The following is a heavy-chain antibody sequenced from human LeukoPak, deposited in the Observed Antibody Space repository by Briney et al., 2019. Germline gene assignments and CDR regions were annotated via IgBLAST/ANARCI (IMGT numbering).Heavy chain of an antibody. CDR2: IGGSGGLIT. CDR1: GFTFSSYS. CDR3: TRDLGWLHYAD. Sequence: GGSLRLSCAASGFTFSSYSMNWVRQAPGKGLEWVSGIGGSGGLITYYADSVKGRFTVSRDNSKNTLYLQMDSLRADDTAIYYCTRDLGWLHYADWGQGTLVTVSS. J-gene: IGHJ4*02. D-gene: IGHD5-12*01. V-gene: IGHV3-23*01.